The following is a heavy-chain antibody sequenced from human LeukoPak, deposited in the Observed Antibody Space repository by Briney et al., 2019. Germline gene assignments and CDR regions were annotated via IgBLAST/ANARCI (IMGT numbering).Heavy chain of an antibody. J-gene: IGHJ5*01. Sequence: GASVKVSCKASGNTITKYEINWVRQTPGQGLEWMGWINPNSGSAVYAQNFQGRITMTWNTSITTAYMEMSSLRSDDTAIYYCATAEAWYFGWFDSWGQGTLVAVSS. V-gene: IGHV1-8*01. D-gene: IGHD6-13*01. CDR1: GNTITKYE. CDR3: ATAEAWYFGWFDS. CDR2: INPNSGSA.